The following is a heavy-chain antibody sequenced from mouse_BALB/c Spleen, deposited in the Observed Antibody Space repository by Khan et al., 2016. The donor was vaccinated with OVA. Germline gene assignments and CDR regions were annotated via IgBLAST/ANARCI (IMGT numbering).Heavy chain of an antibody. Sequence: QVRLQQSGPELVKPGASVKMSCKASGYTFTDYVINWVKQRTGQGLEGIGDIFPGGGSSYYNEKFKGKAKLTADKSSNTAYMQLSSLAFADAAVYCCARGGYSVFAYWGQGTLVTVSA. CDR2: IFPGGGSS. V-gene: IGHV1-77*01. CDR1: GYTFTDYV. D-gene: IGHD1-1*01. CDR3: ARGGYSVFAY. J-gene: IGHJ3*01.